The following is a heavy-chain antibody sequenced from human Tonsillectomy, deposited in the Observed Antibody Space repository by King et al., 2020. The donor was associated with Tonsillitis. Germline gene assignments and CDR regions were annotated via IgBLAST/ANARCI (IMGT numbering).Heavy chain of an antibody. CDR2: INPNSGGT. CDR3: ASAAGYFCCTSWKNKIAAAGFDY. V-gene: IGHV1-2*02. J-gene: IGHJ4*02. Sequence: VQLVQSGAEVKKPGASVKVSCKASGYTFTGYYMHWVRQAPGQGLEWMGWINPNSGGTNYAQKVQGRVTMTRDTSISTAYMELSRLRSDDTAVYYCASAAGYFCCTSWKNKIAAAGFDYWGQGTLVTVSS. D-gene: IGHD2-2*01. CDR1: GYTFTGYY.